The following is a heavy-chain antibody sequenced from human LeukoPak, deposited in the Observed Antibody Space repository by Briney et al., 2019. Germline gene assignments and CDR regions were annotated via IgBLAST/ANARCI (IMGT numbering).Heavy chain of an antibody. J-gene: IGHJ5*01. D-gene: IGHD1-26*01. CDR2: IRYDGTNT. Sequence: GGSLRLSCVGSGFTFSNYGLHWVRQAPGKGLEWVTFIRYDGTNTYYAESVKGRFSISRDNSKDTVFLQLSSLRPEDTAIYYCARDSAYTTSWFSNWFDFWGQGTLVTVSS. V-gene: IGHV3-30*02. CDR1: GFTFSNYG. CDR3: ARDSAYTTSWFSNWFDF.